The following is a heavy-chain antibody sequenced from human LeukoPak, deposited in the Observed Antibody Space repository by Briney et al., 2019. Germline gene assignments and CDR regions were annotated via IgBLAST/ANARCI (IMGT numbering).Heavy chain of an antibody. CDR2: IYPDDSDT. V-gene: IGHV5-51*01. D-gene: IGHD6-19*01. CDR1: GYSFTTYW. CDR3: ARRYSSGCLFFDY. Sequence: GESLKISCKASGYSFTTYWIGWVRQMPGKGLEWMGIIYPDDSDTRYSPSFQGQVTISADKSIRTAYLQWSSLKASDTAVYYCARRYSSGCLFFDYWGQGALVTVSS. J-gene: IGHJ4*02.